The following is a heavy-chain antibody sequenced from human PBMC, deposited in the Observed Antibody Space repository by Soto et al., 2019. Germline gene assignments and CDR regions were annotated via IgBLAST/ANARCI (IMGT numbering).Heavy chain of an antibody. Sequence: QVQLVESGGGVVQPGRSLRLSCAASGFTFSSYGMHWVRQAPGKGLEWVAVISYDGSNKYYADSVKGRFTISRDNSKNTLYLQMNSLRAEXXXXXXXXKEXXXXXXXXXXPSNYYGMDVWGQGTTVTVSS. J-gene: IGHJ6*02. V-gene: IGHV3-30*03. CDR1: GFTFSSYG. CDR2: ISYDGSNK. CDR3: XKEXXXXXXXXXXPSNYYGMDV.